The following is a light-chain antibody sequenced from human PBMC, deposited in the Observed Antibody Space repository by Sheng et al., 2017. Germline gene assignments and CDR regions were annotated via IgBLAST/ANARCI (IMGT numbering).Light chain of an antibody. CDR3: QQYDNWLAWT. Sequence: DIVMTQSPATLSVSPGETATLSYRASQSVANYVAWYQHKPGQAPRLLIYGASTRASGIPARFSGRGSGTEFTLTISSLQSEDLAVYYCQQYDNWLAWTFGQGTKVEI. V-gene: IGKV3-15*01. CDR2: GAS. CDR1: QSVANY. J-gene: IGKJ1*01.